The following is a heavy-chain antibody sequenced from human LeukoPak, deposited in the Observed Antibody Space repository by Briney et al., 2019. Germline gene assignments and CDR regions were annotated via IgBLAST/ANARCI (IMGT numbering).Heavy chain of an antibody. Sequence: GRSLRLSCAASGFTFSSYAMHWVRQAPGKGLEWVAVISYDGSNKYYADSVKGRFTISRDNSKNTLYLQMNSLRAEDTAVYYCAGEQVVVAAFDYWGQGTLVTVSS. D-gene: IGHD2-15*01. J-gene: IGHJ4*02. CDR3: AGEQVVVAAFDY. V-gene: IGHV3-30-3*01. CDR1: GFTFSSYA. CDR2: ISYDGSNK.